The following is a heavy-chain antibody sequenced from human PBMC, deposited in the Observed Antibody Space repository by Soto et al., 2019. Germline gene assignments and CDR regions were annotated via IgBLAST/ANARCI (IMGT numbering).Heavy chain of an antibody. Sequence: PGESLKISCKGSGYIFTNYWIGWVRQMPGKGLEWMGIIYPGDSDTRDSPSFQGQVTISADKSISTSYLQWNSLKASDTAIYYCATNRGVGATGSFDFWGQGTLVTVSS. V-gene: IGHV5-51*01. CDR2: IYPGDSDT. D-gene: IGHD1-26*01. CDR1: GYIFTNYW. J-gene: IGHJ4*02. CDR3: ATNRGVGATGSFDF.